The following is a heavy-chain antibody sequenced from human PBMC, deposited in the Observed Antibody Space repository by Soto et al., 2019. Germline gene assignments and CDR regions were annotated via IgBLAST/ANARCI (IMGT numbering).Heavy chain of an antibody. CDR3: PSQLDTTLEF. V-gene: IGHV5-51*01. Sequence: GESLKISCKGSGYNFATYWIGWVRQMPGKGLEWMGIIYPHDSDTRYSPSFQGQVTISAGKSISTAYLQWSSLKASDTAIYYCPSQLDTTLEFWGPGTLVTVSS. D-gene: IGHD1-1*01. CDR2: IYPHDSDT. J-gene: IGHJ4*02. CDR1: GYNFATYW.